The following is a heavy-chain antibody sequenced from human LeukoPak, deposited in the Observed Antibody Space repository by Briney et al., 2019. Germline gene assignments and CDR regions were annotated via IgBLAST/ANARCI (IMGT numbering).Heavy chain of an antibody. CDR3: ARAEWLDAFDI. J-gene: IGHJ3*02. CDR2: IYYSGST. D-gene: IGHD5-12*01. CDR1: GGSISSYY. Sequence: SETLSLTCTVSGGSISSYYWSWIRQPPGKGLEWIGYIYYSGSTNYNPSLKSRVTISVDTSKNQFSLKLSSVTAADTAVYYCARAEWLDAFDIWGQGTMVTVSS. V-gene: IGHV4-59*01.